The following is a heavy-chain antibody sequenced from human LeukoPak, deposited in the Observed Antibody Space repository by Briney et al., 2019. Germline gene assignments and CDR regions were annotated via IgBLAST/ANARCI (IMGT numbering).Heavy chain of an antibody. CDR1: GLTFSKYW. D-gene: IGHD3-10*01. J-gene: IGHJ3*02. Sequence: PGGSLRLSCGASGLTFSKYWMHWVRQAPGKGLVWVSRINSDGRTTNYADSVKGRFTISRDNANNTLYLQMNSLRVEDTALYYCASTYGGSVRSGPNGAFDIWGQGTMVTVSS. V-gene: IGHV3-74*01. CDR2: INSDGRTT. CDR3: ASTYGGSVRSGPNGAFDI.